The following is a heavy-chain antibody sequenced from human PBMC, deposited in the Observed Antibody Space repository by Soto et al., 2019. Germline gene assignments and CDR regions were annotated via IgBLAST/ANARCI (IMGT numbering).Heavy chain of an antibody. CDR3: ASILITMSRSVYDY. V-gene: IGHV4-59*08. Sequence: PSETLSLTCTVSGGSISSYYWSWIRQPPGKGLEWIGYIYYSGSTNYNPSLKSRVTISVDTSKNQFSLKLSSVTAADTAVYYCASILITMSRSVYDYWGQGTLVTVSS. CDR1: GGSISSYY. D-gene: IGHD3-10*02. J-gene: IGHJ4*02. CDR2: IYYSGST.